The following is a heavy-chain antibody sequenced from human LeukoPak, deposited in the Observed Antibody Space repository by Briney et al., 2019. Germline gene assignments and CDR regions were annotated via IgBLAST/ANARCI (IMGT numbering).Heavy chain of an antibody. V-gene: IGHV4-59*11. CDR2: VFNGGRT. CDR1: GASIDSHY. CDR3: ASRPADTTWYGVFDY. Sequence: ASETLSLTCSVSGASIDSHYWSWIRQSPGKGLEWIGYVFNGGRTNYNTSLNSRVTMSLDTSRAQFSLRLSSVTAADTAIYYCASRPADTTWYGVFDYWSQGTLVTVSS. J-gene: IGHJ4*02. D-gene: IGHD3-10*01.